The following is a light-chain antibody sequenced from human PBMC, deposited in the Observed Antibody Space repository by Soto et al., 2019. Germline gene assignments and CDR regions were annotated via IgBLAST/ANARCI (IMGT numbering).Light chain of an antibody. V-gene: IGKV3-11*01. J-gene: IGKJ2*01. CDR2: DTS. Sequence: ELVLPQSPALLSLSPGARTALSCRASQSGGSHVAWYQQTPGQAPRLLIYDTSNRATGTPVRFSGRGSETDFTLTISSLETEDLAVYYCQQRSKWPDTFGQGTKLDIK. CDR1: QSGGSH. CDR3: QQRSKWPDT.